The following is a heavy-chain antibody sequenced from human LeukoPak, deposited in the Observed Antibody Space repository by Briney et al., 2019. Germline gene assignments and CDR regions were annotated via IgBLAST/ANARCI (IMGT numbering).Heavy chain of an antibody. Sequence: SETLSLTCAVYGGSFSNYYWSWIRQPPGKGLEWIGEINHSGSTSYNPSLKSRVTMSVDTSKNQFSLKLSSVTAADTAVYYCSRHLLRTSTSFYYWDQGNLVTVSS. V-gene: IGHV4-34*01. CDR2: INHSGST. CDR3: SRHLLRTSTSFYY. J-gene: IGHJ4*02. CDR1: GGSFSNYY. D-gene: IGHD1-14*01.